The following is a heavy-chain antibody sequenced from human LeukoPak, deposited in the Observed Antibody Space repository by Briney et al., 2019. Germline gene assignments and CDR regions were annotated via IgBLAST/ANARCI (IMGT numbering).Heavy chain of an antibody. CDR2: IYHSGST. CDR3: ARNPYGSGIDS. D-gene: IGHD3-10*01. Sequence: SETLSLTCTVSGGSISSYYWSWIRQPPGKGLEWIGYIYHSGSTYYNPSLKSRVTISVDRSKNQFSLKLSSVTAADTAMYYCARNPYGSGIDSWGQGTLVTVSS. CDR1: GGSISSYY. J-gene: IGHJ4*02. V-gene: IGHV4-59*12.